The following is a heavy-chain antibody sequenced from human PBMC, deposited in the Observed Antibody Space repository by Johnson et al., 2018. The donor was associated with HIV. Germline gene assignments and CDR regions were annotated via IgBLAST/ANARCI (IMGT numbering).Heavy chain of an antibody. CDR2: IKQDGSEN. CDR1: GFTFSSYW. Sequence: VQLVESGGGLVQPGGSLRLSCAASGFTFSSYWMSWVRQAPGKGLEWVANIKQDGSENYYVDSVKGRFTISRDNVKNSLYLQMNSLRAEDTAVYYCAKHIVLVVYAIGAAFDIWGQGTMVTVSS. CDR3: AKHIVLVVYAIGAAFDI. J-gene: IGHJ3*02. V-gene: IGHV3-7*03. D-gene: IGHD2-8*02.